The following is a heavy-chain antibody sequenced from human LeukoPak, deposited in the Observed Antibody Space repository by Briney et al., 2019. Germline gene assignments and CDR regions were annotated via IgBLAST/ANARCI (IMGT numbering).Heavy chain of an antibody. CDR3: ARAKDSRSRIFDS. Sequence: PSATLSLTCAVSDGSIKDYYWSWIRQPPGKGLGWIGYIYFHGTTTYNPSLRGRGTISLDTSNNHFSLILTSVTPSDTAAYYCARAKDSRSRIFDSWGQGTLVTVSS. V-gene: IGHV4-59*01. CDR1: DGSIKDYY. CDR2: IYFHGTT. D-gene: IGHD3-16*02. J-gene: IGHJ4*02.